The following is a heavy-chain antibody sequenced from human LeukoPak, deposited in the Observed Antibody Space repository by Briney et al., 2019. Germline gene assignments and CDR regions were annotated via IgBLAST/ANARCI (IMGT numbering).Heavy chain of an antibody. CDR1: GFTFSSYG. V-gene: IGHV3-30*02. CDR3: AKDNYYGDYEVTSIFGVD. Sequence: GGSLRLSCAASGFTFSSYGMHWVRQAPGKGLEWVAVIWYDGSNKYYADSVKGRFTISRDNSKNTLYLQMNSLRVEDTAVYYCAKDNYYGDYEVTSIFGVDWGQGTLVTVSS. J-gene: IGHJ4*02. D-gene: IGHD4-17*01. CDR2: IWYDGSNK.